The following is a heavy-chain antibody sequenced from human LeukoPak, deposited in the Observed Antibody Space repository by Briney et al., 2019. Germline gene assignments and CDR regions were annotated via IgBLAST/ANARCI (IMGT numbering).Heavy chain of an antibody. V-gene: IGHV1-69*13. CDR3: ARDNARENYYDSSGYYYLDY. Sequence: SVKVSCKASGGAFSSYAISWVRQAPGQGLEWMGGIIPIFGTANYAQKFQGRVTITADESTSTAYMELSSLRSEDTAVYYCARDNARENYYDSSGYYYLDYWGQGTLVTVSS. CDR1: GGAFSSYA. CDR2: IIPIFGTA. J-gene: IGHJ4*02. D-gene: IGHD3-22*01.